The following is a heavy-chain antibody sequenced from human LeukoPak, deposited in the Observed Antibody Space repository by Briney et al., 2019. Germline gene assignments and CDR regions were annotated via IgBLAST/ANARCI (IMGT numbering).Heavy chain of an antibody. D-gene: IGHD6-19*01. J-gene: IGHJ5*02. CDR1: GGSISSSSYY. Sequence: SETLSLTCTVSGGSISSSSYYWGWIRQPPGKGLEWIGSIYYSGSTYYNPSLKSRVTISVDTSKNQFSLKLSSVTAADTAVYYCARQAIAVAGTPWVNWFDPWGQGTLVTVSS. CDR3: ARQAIAVAGTPWVNWFDP. CDR2: IYYSGST. V-gene: IGHV4-39*01.